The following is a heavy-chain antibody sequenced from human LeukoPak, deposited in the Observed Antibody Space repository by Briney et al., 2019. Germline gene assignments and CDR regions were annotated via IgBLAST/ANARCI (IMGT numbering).Heavy chain of an antibody. CDR1: GYTFTNYD. CDR2: MNPNSANT. CDR3: ARYVLRFLEWSNYYFDY. Sequence: ASVKVSCKASGYTFTNYDINWVRQATGQGLEWMGWMNPNSANTGYSQKFQGRVTFTRDTSISTAYMELSSLRSDDTAVYYCARYVLRFLEWSNYYFDYWGQGTLVTVSS. V-gene: IGHV1-8*03. D-gene: IGHD3-3*01. J-gene: IGHJ4*02.